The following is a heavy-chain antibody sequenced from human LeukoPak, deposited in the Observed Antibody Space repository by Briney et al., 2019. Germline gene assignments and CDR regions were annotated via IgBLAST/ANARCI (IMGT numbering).Heavy chain of an antibody. V-gene: IGHV3-30*18. CDR3: AKGVKKRYCRGGTCYQWGYFDY. CDR2: ISSDGSNK. D-gene: IGHD2-15*01. J-gene: IGHJ4*02. CDR1: GFTFSSYD. Sequence: GRSLRLSCAASGFTFSSYDMHWVRQAPGKGLEWVALISSDGSNKYYADSVQGRFTISRDDSKNTLYLQMNSLRAEDTAVYYCAKGVKKRYCRGGTCYQWGYFDYWGKGTLVTVSP.